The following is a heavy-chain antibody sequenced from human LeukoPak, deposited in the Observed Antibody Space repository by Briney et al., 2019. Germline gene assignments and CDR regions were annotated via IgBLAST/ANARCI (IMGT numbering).Heavy chain of an antibody. CDR3: ARTPTVTNSY. Sequence: GGSLRLSCAASGFTFSSYEMNWVRQAPGKGLEWVSYISSSGSTIYYADSVKGRFTISRDNAKNSLYLQMNSLRAEDTAVYYCARTPTVTNSYWGQGTLVTVSS. J-gene: IGHJ4*02. CDR1: GFTFSSYE. V-gene: IGHV3-48*03. D-gene: IGHD4-17*01. CDR2: ISSSGSTI.